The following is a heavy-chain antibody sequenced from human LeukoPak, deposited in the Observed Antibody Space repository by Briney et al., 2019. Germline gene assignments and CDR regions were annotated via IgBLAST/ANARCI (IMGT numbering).Heavy chain of an antibody. CDR1: GGSVSDYY. Sequence: SETLSLTCTVSGGSVSDYYWSWIRQSPGKGLEWIGYIYYTETSYNPSLKSRVTISADTSKNQFSLKLSSVTAADTAVYYCARVNPYYYYYMGVWGKGTTVTISS. V-gene: IGHV4-59*02. CDR3: ARVNPYYYYYMGV. J-gene: IGHJ6*03. CDR2: IYYTET.